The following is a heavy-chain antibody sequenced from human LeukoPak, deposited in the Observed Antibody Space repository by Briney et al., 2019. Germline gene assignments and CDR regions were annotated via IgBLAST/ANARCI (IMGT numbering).Heavy chain of an antibody. Sequence: PSETLSLTCTVSGGSISSNSYYWGWIRQPPGEGLEWIGSIYYTENTYYSPSLKGRVTMSVDTSKNQFSLKLSSVTAADTAVYYCASGYSSSSFDYWGPGTLVTVSS. J-gene: IGHJ4*02. CDR2: IYYTENT. V-gene: IGHV4-39*01. CDR3: ASGYSSSSFDY. CDR1: GGSISSNSYY. D-gene: IGHD6-6*01.